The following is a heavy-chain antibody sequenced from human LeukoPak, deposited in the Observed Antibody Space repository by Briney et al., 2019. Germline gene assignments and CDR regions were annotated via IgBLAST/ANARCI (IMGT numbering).Heavy chain of an antibody. V-gene: IGHV4-39*07. CDR1: DGSISSSSYY. CDR3: ASTLEMATIHTNKYYFDY. CDR2: IYYSGST. J-gene: IGHJ4*02. Sequence: SETLSLTCTVSDGSISSSSYYWGWIRQPPGKGLEWIGSIYYSGSTYYNPSLKSRVTISVDTSKNQFSLKLSSVTAADTAVYYCASTLEMATIHTNKYYFDYWGQGTLVTVSS. D-gene: IGHD5-24*01.